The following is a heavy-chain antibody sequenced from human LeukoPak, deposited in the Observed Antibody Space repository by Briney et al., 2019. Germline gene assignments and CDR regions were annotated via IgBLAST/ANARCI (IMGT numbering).Heavy chain of an antibody. CDR3: ARDKRYAFDN. CDR2: TSANSGDT. V-gene: IGHV1-18*01. J-gene: IGHJ4*02. Sequence: GASVKVSCKTAGYTFSSHGISWVRQGPGEGLEWMGWTSANSGDTKFAQKFQGRVTMTTETSTNTAYMELRSLRFDDTAIYYCARDKRYAFDNWGQGTLVSVSS. D-gene: IGHD3-9*01. CDR1: GYTFSSHG.